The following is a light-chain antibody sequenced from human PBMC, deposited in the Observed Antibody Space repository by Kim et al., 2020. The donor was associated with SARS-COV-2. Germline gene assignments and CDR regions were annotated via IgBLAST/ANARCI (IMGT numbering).Light chain of an antibody. Sequence: EIVLTQSPATLSLSPGERATLSCRASQSVSSYSAWYQQKPGQAPRLLFYDASNRATGIPARFSGSGSGTDFTLTISSLEPEDFAVYYCQQRSDWPRTFGQGTRLEIK. J-gene: IGKJ5*01. CDR3: QQRSDWPRT. CDR1: QSVSSY. V-gene: IGKV3-11*01. CDR2: DAS.